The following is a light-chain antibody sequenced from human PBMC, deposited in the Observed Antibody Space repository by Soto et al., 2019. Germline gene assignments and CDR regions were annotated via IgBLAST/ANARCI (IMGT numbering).Light chain of an antibody. V-gene: IGLV1-47*01. CDR2: KND. J-gene: IGLJ1*01. CDR1: DSNIGDHF. CDR3: ATWDGSVSGYR. Sequence: QSALTQPPSASATPGQSVTISCFGSDSNIGDHFVYWYQQLPRTAPKLLIYKNDQRPAGVPDRFSGSKSGTSASLAISGLRSEDEAEYCCATWDGSVSGYRFGIGTKVTVL.